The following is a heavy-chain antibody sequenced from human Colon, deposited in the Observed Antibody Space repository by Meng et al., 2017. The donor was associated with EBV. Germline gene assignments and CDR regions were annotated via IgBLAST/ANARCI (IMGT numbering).Heavy chain of an antibody. Sequence: QLQDSGPGRGQPSGTRSLTCAVSAGSIDSDNWWNWVRQTPGKGLEWIGEISHSGTTNYNPSLKSRVTISIDKSKNQFSLKLTSVTAADTAVYYCARDYYASGFVFDLWGQGTLVTVSS. D-gene: IGHD3-10*01. CDR1: AGSIDSDNW. V-gene: IGHV4-4*02. J-gene: IGHJ5*02. CDR2: ISHSGTT. CDR3: ARDYYASGFVFDL.